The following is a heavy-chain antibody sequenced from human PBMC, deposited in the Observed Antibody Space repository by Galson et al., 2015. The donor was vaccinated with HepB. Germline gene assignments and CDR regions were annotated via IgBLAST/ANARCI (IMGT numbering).Heavy chain of an antibody. Sequence: LSLTCTVSGDSISSSSYYWGWIRQPPGKGLEWIGSIYYSGRTYYNPSLKSRVTISVDTSKNQFSLKLSSVTAADTAVYYCARGGLGFDPWGQGTLVTVSS. J-gene: IGHJ5*02. CDR1: GDSISSSSYY. CDR2: IYYSGRT. V-gene: IGHV4-39*07. D-gene: IGHD3-16*01. CDR3: ARGGLGFDP.